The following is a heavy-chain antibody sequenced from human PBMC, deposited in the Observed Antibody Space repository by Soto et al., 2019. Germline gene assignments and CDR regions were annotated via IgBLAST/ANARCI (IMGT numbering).Heavy chain of an antibody. Sequence: QLQLQESGPGLVKPSETLSLTCTVSGGSISSSNYYWGWIRQPPGKGLEWIGSMYYSGSAYYNPSLKSRVTISVDTSKTQFSLKLSSVTAADTAVYYCASSSVWFGELLHNWFDPWGQGTLVTVSS. V-gene: IGHV4-39*01. CDR3: ASSSVWFGELLHNWFDP. D-gene: IGHD3-10*01. CDR1: GGSISSSNYY. J-gene: IGHJ5*02. CDR2: MYYSGSA.